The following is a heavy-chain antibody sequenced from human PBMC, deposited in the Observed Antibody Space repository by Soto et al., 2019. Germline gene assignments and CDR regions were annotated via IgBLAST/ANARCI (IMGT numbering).Heavy chain of an antibody. CDR2: IDPSDSYT. V-gene: IGHV5-10-1*01. Sequence: GESLKISCKGSGYSFTSYWISWVRQMPGKGLEWMGRIDPSDSYTNYSPSFQGHVTISADKSISTAYLQWSSLKASDTAMHYCARDRALLWFGEDRGGGDEGYGMDVWGQGNTGTVS. CDR3: ARDRALLWFGEDRGGGDEGYGMDV. D-gene: IGHD3-10*01. CDR1: GYSFTSYW. J-gene: IGHJ6*02.